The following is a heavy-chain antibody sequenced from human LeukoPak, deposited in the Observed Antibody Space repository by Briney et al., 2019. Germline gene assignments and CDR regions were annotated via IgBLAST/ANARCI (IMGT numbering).Heavy chain of an antibody. J-gene: IGHJ5*02. V-gene: IGHV3-23*01. D-gene: IGHD3-10*01. CDR1: GFTFSSYG. Sequence: GGTLRLSCAASGFTFSSYGMSWVRQAPGKGLEWVSAISGSGGSTYYADSVKGRFTISRDNSKNTLYLQMNSLRAEDTALYHCARDFIYYYGSGSYYNPSWFDPWGQGTLVTVSS. CDR2: ISGSGGST. CDR3: ARDFIYYYGSGSYYNPSWFDP.